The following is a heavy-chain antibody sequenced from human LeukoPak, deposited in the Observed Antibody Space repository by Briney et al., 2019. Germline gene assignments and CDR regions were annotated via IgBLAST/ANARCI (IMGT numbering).Heavy chain of an antibody. V-gene: IGHV3-21*01. Sequence: GGSLRLSCAASGFTFSSYSMNWVRQAPGKGLEWVSSISSSSSYIYYADSVRGRSTISRDNAKNSLYLQMNSLRAEDTAVYYCATSSAAGSSYYYYYYMDVWGKGTTVTVSS. CDR1: GFTFSSYS. CDR3: ATSSAAGSSYYYYYYMDV. CDR2: ISSSSSYI. J-gene: IGHJ6*03. D-gene: IGHD6-13*01.